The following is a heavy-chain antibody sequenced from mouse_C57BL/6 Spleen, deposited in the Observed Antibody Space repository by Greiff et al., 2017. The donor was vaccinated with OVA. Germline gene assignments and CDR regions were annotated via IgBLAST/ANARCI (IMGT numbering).Heavy chain of an antibody. V-gene: IGHV3-6*01. CDR3: ARAVHYGSTY. J-gene: IGHJ2*01. D-gene: IGHD1-1*01. CDR1: GYSITSGYY. Sequence: EVKLMESGPGLVKPSQSLSLTCSVTGYSITSGYYWNWIRQFPGNKLEWMGYISYDGSNNYNPSLKNRISITRDTSKNQFFLKLNSVTTEDTATYYCARAVHYGSTYWGQGTTLTVSS. CDR2: ISYDGSN.